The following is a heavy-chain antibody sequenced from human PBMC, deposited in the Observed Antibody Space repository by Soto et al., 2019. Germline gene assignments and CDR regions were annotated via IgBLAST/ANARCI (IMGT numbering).Heavy chain of an antibody. Sequence: EVQLVESGGGLVQPGGSLRLSCAASGFTFSSYWMSWVRQAPGKGLEWVANIKQDGSEKYYVDSVKGRFTISRDNAKNALYRQMNSLRAEDTAVYYCARDIPPGYGSGSYLDYWGQGTLVTVSS. CDR3: ARDIPPGYGSGSYLDY. D-gene: IGHD3-10*01. CDR1: GFTFSSYW. V-gene: IGHV3-7*01. J-gene: IGHJ4*02. CDR2: IKQDGSEK.